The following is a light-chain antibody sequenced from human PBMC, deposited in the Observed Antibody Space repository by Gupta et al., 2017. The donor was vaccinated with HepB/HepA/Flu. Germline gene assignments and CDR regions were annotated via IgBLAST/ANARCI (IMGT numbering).Light chain of an antibody. V-gene: IGKV3-20*01. CDR3: QHYGSSPLYA. Sequence: IVLTQSPGTLSLSPGEGATLSCKTSQSINSNYLAWYQQKPGQTPRLVIYDTSSRATGIPDRFSGSGSGTEFTLTIRRWEPEDFALYYCQHYGSSPLYAFGQGTKLEIK. CDR2: DTS. CDR1: QSINSNY. J-gene: IGKJ2*01.